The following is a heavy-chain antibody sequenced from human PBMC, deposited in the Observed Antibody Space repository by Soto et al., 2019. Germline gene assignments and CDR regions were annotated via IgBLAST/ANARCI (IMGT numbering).Heavy chain of an antibody. Sequence: GGSLRLSCAASGFTFSSYGMHWVRQAPGKGLEWVAVISYDGSNKYYADSVKGRFTISRDNSKNTLYLQMNSLRAEDTAVYYCAKDYNEYYDFWSGPSPKAHNYYYYGMDVWGQGTTVTVSS. V-gene: IGHV3-30*18. J-gene: IGHJ6*02. D-gene: IGHD3-3*01. CDR1: GFTFSSYG. CDR2: ISYDGSNK. CDR3: AKDYNEYYDFWSGPSPKAHNYYYYGMDV.